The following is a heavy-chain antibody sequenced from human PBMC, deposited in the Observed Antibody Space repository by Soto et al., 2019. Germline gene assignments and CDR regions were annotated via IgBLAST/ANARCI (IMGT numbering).Heavy chain of an antibody. CDR3: ARRSNYYYYGMDV. Sequence: LRLSCAASGLTFSSYAMHWVRQAPGKGLEWVAVISYDGSNKYYADSVKGRFTISRDNSKNTLYLQMNSLRAEDTAVYYCARRSNYYYYGMDVWGQGTTVTVSS. CDR1: GLTFSSYA. V-gene: IGHV3-30-3*01. J-gene: IGHJ6*02. CDR2: ISYDGSNK.